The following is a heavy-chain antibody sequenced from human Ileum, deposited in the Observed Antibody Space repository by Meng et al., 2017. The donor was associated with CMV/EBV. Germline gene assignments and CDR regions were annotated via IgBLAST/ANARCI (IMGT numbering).Heavy chain of an antibody. CDR1: GFSFTRGVG. CDR2: VFWDGDK. CDR3: ARTAKARTSYYDTYDY. J-gene: IGHJ4*02. D-gene: IGHD3-16*01. V-gene: IGHV2-5*02. Sequence: QITLKESGPTVVKPTQTLTLTCTLSGFSFTRGVGVGWIRQPPGKALEWLAVVFWDGDKHYSPSVKGRPTIIKDTSKNVVFLTMTNMDPVDTGTYYCARTAKARTSYYDTYDYWGQGTLVTGYS.